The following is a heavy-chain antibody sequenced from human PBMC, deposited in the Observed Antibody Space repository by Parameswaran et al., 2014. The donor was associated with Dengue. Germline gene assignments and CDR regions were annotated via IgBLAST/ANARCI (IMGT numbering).Heavy chain of an antibody. CDR1: GGSFSGYY. CDR2: INHSGST. CDR3: ARGHRSFWSGYYRQSYGMDV. V-gene: IGHV4-34*01. Sequence: LSLTCAVYGGSFSGYYWSWIRQPPGKGLEWIGEINHSGSTNYNPSLKSRVTISVDTSKNQFSLKLSSVTAADTAVYYCARGHRSFWSGYYRQSYGMDVWGQGTTVTVSS. D-gene: IGHD3-3*01. J-gene: IGHJ6*02.